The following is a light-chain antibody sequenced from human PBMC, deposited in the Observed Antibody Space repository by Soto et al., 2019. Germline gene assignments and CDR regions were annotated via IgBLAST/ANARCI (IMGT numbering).Light chain of an antibody. CDR2: LGS. J-gene: IGKJ1*01. CDR3: MQALQTPPWT. CDR1: QSLLHSDGRNY. Sequence: DIVMTQSPLSLTVTPGGPASISCRSSQSLLHSDGRNYLDWYLQKPGQSPQLLISLGSTRSSGVPDRFSGSGSGTDFTLRISGVEAEDAGVYYCMQALQTPPWTFGQGTKVDIK. V-gene: IGKV2-28*01.